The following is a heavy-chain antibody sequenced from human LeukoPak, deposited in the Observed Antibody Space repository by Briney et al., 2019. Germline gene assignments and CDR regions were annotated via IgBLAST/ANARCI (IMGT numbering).Heavy chain of an antibody. D-gene: IGHD5-18*01. CDR2: IKQDGSEK. J-gene: IGHJ4*02. CDR1: GFTFSSYW. CDR3: ARDSGPVDTAMALDY. Sequence: PGGSLRLSCAASGFTFSSYWMSWVRQAPGKGLEWVANIKQDGSEKYYVDSVKGRFTISRDNAKNSLYLQMNSLRAEDTAVYYCARDSGPVDTAMALDYWGQGTLVTVSS. V-gene: IGHV3-7*01.